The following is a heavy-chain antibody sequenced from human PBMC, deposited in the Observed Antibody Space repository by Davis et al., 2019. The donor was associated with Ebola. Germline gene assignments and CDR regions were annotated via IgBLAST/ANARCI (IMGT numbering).Heavy chain of an antibody. CDR3: TTRITMIVVVIQDYYYGMDV. V-gene: IGHV3-73*01. CDR2: IRSKANSYAT. Sequence: GESLKISCAASGFTFSGSAMRWVRQASGKGLEWVGRIRSKANSYATAYAASVKGRFTISRDDSKNTAYLQMNSLKTEDTAVYYCTTRITMIVVVIQDYYYGMDVWGQGTTVTVSS. D-gene: IGHD3-22*01. J-gene: IGHJ6*02. CDR1: GFTFSGSA.